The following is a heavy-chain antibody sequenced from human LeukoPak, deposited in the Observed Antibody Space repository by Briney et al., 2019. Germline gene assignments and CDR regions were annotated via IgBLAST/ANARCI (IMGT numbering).Heavy chain of an antibody. J-gene: IGHJ2*01. CDR1: GITFSTFA. CDR3: AKMVYSRYIDL. D-gene: IGHD2-8*01. Sequence: GGSLRLSCAASGITFSTFAMSWVRQAPGKGLEWVSFISNTGNRTYCADSVNGRFSISRDSSKNTLYLQMNSLRVEDTAIYYCAKMVYSRYIDLWGRGTLVIVSS. CDR2: ISNTGNRT. V-gene: IGHV3-23*01.